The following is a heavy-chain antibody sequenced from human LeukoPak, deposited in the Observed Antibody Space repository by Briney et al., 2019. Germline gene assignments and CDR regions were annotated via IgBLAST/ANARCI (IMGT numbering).Heavy chain of an antibody. V-gene: IGHV3-74*01. Sequence: GGSLRLSCAASGFTFSSYWMHWVRQAPGKGLVWVSRINSDGSSTSYADSVKGRFTISRDNAKNTLYLQMNSLRAEDTAVYYCAAGITGTFGNRDYWGQGTLVTVSS. CDR1: GFTFSSYW. CDR3: AAGITGTFGNRDY. CDR2: INSDGSST. J-gene: IGHJ4*02. D-gene: IGHD1-7*01.